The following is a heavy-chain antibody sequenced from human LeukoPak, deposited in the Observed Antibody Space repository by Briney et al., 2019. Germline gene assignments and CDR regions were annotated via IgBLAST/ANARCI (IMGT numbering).Heavy chain of an antibody. J-gene: IGHJ4*02. CDR2: IKQDGSET. CDR1: GFIFSDYS. Sequence: GGSLRLSCVASGFIFSDYSMDWVRQAPGKGLEWVANIKQDGSETYSVVSVKGRFTISRDNAKNSLYLQLNSLTAEDTAVYYCARYDSDTGTTDYWGQGILVTVSS. CDR3: ARYDSDTGTTDY. V-gene: IGHV3-7*01. D-gene: IGHD1-7*01.